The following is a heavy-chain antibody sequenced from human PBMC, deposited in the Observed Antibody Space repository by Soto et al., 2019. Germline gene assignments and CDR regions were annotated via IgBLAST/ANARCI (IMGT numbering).Heavy chain of an antibody. Sequence: QVQLVQSGAEVKKPGSSVKVSCKASGGTFSSYAISWVRQAPGQGLEWMGGIIPIFGTANYAQKFQGRVTITADESTSTAYMELSSLRSEDTAVYYCARDSGIAAAGPSTYYGMDVWGQGTTVTVSS. J-gene: IGHJ6*02. CDR1: GGTFSSYA. V-gene: IGHV1-69*12. D-gene: IGHD6-13*01. CDR2: IIPIFGTA. CDR3: ARDSGIAAAGPSTYYGMDV.